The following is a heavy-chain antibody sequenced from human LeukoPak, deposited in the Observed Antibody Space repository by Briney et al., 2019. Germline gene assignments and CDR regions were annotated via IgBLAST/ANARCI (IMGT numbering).Heavy chain of an antibody. D-gene: IGHD6-13*01. CDR1: GFTFSSYG. V-gene: IGHV3-30*18. Sequence: PGGSLRLSCAASGFTFSSYGMHWVRQAPGKGLEWVAVISYDGSNKYYADSVKGRFTISGDNSKNTLYLQMNSLRAEDTAVYYCAKDHGIAAAGTDYWGQGTLVTVSS. CDR3: AKDHGIAAAGTDY. CDR2: ISYDGSNK. J-gene: IGHJ4*02.